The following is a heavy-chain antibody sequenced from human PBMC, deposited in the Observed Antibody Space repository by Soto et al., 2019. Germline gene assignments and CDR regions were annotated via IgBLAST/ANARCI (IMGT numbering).Heavy chain of an antibody. J-gene: IGHJ5*02. D-gene: IGHD3-10*01. CDR1: GYTFTGNY. CDR2: INPNSGGT. CDR3: ARGRVVRGVSNWFDP. Sequence: GASVKLSCTASGYTFTGNYMHWVRQAPGQGLEWMGWINPNSGGTNYAQKFQGRVTMTRDTSISTAYMELSRLRSDDTAVYYCARGRVVRGVSNWFDPWGQGTLVTVSS. V-gene: IGHV1-2*02.